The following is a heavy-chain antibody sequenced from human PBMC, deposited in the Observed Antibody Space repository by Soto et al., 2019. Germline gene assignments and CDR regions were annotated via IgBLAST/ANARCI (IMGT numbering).Heavy chain of an antibody. D-gene: IGHD6-13*01. J-gene: IGHJ3*02. Sequence: EVQLVESGGGLVQPGGSLRLSCVASGFSFGSSWMTWVRQAPGKGLEWVANIKKDGSQISYLDSVRGRFTISRDNAKNHLYMRMNSLRAEDTALYYRAIDVSRGSSSFSWDGVDIWGQGPMVTVSS. V-gene: IGHV3-7*05. CDR2: IKKDGSQI. CDR3: AIDVSRGSSSFSWDGVDI. CDR1: GFSFGSSW.